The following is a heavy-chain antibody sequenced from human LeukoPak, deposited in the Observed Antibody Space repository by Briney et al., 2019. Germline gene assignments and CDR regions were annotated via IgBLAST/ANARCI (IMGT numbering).Heavy chain of an antibody. CDR2: INQDRSEK. CDR1: GFTFSSYW. J-gene: IGHJ4*02. CDR3: ARDRGDPTIY. D-gene: IGHD2-21*01. Sequence: GGSLRLXCAASGFTFSSYWMSWDRQAPGKGLEWVANINQDRSEKYYVDSVKGRFTISRDNAKNSLYLQMSSLRAEDTAVYYCARDRGDPTIYWGQGTLVTVSS. V-gene: IGHV3-7*01.